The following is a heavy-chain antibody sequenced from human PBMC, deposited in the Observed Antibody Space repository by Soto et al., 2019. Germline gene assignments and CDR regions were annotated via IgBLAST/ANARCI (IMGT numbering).Heavy chain of an antibody. D-gene: IGHD3-16*01. Sequence: SETLSLTCAVYGGSFSGYYWSWIRQPPGKGLEWIGEINHSGSTNYNPSLKSRVTISVDTSKNQFSLKLSSVTAADTAVYYCARGWIMITLAPFDIWGQGTTVTVSS. J-gene: IGHJ3*02. CDR2: INHSGST. V-gene: IGHV4-34*01. CDR3: ARGWIMITLAPFDI. CDR1: GGSFSGYY.